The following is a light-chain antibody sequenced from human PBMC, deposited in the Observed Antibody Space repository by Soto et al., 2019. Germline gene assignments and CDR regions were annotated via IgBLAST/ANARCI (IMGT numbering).Light chain of an antibody. CDR1: QGISTY. V-gene: IGKV1-9*01. J-gene: IGKJ5*01. Sequence: DIQVTQSPSFLSASVGDRVTITCRASQGISTYLAWYQQNPGKAPKLLIYGVSTLQSGVPSRFSGSGSGTEFTLTISSLQAEDFATYYCQQLNSYPITFGQGTRVEIK. CDR2: GVS. CDR3: QQLNSYPIT.